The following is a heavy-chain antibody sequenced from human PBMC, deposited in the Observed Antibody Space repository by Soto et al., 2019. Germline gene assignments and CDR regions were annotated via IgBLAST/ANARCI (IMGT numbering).Heavy chain of an antibody. D-gene: IGHD6-19*01. CDR1: GGSFRGYY. J-gene: IGHJ4*02. CDR2: INHSGST. CDR3: ARGGRVAGTAPKYYFDY. Sequence: PSETLSLTCAVYGGSFRGYYWSWIRQPPEKGLEWIGEINHSGSTNYNPSLKSRVTISVDTSKNQFSLKLSSVTAADTAVYYCARGGRVAGTAPKYYFDYWGQGTLVTVSS. V-gene: IGHV4-34*01.